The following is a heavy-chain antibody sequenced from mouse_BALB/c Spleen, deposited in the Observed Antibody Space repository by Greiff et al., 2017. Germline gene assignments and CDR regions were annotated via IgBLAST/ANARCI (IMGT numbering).Heavy chain of an antibody. J-gene: IGHJ4*01. CDR1: GFSLTSYG. CDR3: ARIMGTKRVRDYAMDY. V-gene: IGHV2-2*02. D-gene: IGHD2-14*01. CDR2: IWSGGST. Sequence: QVQLQQSGPGLVQPSQSLSITCTVSGFSLTSYGVHWVRQSPGKGLEWLGVIWSGGSTDYNAAFISRLSISKDNSKSQVFFKMNSLQANDTAIYYCARIMGTKRVRDYAMDYWGQGTSVTVSS.